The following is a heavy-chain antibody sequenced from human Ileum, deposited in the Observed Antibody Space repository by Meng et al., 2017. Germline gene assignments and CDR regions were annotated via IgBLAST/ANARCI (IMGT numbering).Heavy chain of an antibody. Sequence: GGSLRLSCAASGFAFRSYGMHWVRQAPGKGLEWVAVICYDGSQQYYADSVKGRFTISRDNSKNTLSLQMNSLRAEDTAVYFCARDSSLGDEHCTGGSCYSLGRWGQGTLVTVSS. V-gene: IGHV3-33*01. CDR1: GFAFRSYG. J-gene: IGHJ4*02. CDR2: ICYDGSQQ. CDR3: ARDSSLGDEHCTGGSCYSLGR. D-gene: IGHD2-15*01.